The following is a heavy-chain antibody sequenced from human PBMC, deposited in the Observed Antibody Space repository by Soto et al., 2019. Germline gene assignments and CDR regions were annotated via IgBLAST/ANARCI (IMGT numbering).Heavy chain of an antibody. CDR2: IIPIFGTA. CDR3: ARVRRGSSGSYYYYGMDV. D-gene: IGHD1-26*01. CDR1: GGTFSSYA. Sequence: QVQLVQSGAEVKKPGSSVKVSCKASGGTFSSYAISWVRQAPGQGLGWMGGIIPIFGTANYAQKFQGRVTITADESTSTAYMELSSLRSEDTAVYYCARVRRGSSGSYYYYGMDVWGQGTTVTVSS. J-gene: IGHJ6*02. V-gene: IGHV1-69*01.